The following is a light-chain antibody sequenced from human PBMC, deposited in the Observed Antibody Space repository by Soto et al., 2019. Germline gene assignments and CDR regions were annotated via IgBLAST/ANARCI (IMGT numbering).Light chain of an antibody. V-gene: IGLV2-8*01. J-gene: IGLJ2*01. CDR3: SSYAASNNVGV. Sequence: QSVLTQPPSASGSPGPSVTISCIGTSSDVGGYNYVSWYQQHPGKAPKLMIYEVSKRPSGVPDRFSGSKSGHTASLTVSGLQAEDEAEYYCSSYAASNNVGVFGGGTKLTVL. CDR2: EVS. CDR1: SSDVGGYNY.